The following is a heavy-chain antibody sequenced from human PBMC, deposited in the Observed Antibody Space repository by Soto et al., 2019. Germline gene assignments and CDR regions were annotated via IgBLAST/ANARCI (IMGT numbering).Heavy chain of an antibody. J-gene: IGHJ4*02. CDR2: ISTYNGNT. CDR3: ARLLGGVYEGDFDH. Sequence: QVQLVQSGAEVKKPGASVKVSCKASGYSFTNYGISWVRQAPGQGLEWMGWISTYNGNTDYAQNVQGRVSMTTDTYKTTAYMELRGLRSDDTAVYYCARLLGGVYEGDFDHWGQGTLVTVSS. V-gene: IGHV1-18*01. CDR1: GYSFTNYG. D-gene: IGHD3-16*01.